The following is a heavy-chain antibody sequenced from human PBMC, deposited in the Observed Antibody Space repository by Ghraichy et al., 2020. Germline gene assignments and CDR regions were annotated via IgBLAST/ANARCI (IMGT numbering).Heavy chain of an antibody. CDR1: GYSLSELC. D-gene: IGHD3-22*01. V-gene: IGHV1-24*01. J-gene: IGHJ4*02. Sequence: ASVKVSCKVSGYSLSELCMHWVRQAPGEGLEWLGGFDPEDGDVMYAEKFKGRVTMTEDTSTDTVYMELSTLRSEDTAVYYCASDRRKYFEDNSGYYYLEYWGQGTLVTVSS. CDR2: FDPEDGDV. CDR3: ASDRRKYFEDNSGYYYLEY.